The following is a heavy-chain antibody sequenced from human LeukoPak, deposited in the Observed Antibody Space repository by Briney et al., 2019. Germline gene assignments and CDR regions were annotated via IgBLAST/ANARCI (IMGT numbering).Heavy chain of an antibody. V-gene: IGHV3-23*01. CDR2: ISDNGRST. Sequence: PGGSLRLSCAAPGFTFRSLAMNWVRQAPGKGLEWVSTISDNGRSTHYADSVKGRFTISRDNSKNTLDLQMNSLKAEDTAIYYCAKDVRPGGGGMDVWGQGTTVTVSS. CDR3: AKDVRPGGGGMDV. D-gene: IGHD3-10*02. J-gene: IGHJ6*02. CDR1: GFTFRSLA.